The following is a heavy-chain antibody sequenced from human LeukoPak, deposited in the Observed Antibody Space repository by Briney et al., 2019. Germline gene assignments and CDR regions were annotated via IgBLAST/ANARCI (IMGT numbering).Heavy chain of an antibody. J-gene: IGHJ4*02. CDR2: IYSGGTS. V-gene: IGHV3-53*01. Sequence: PGGSLRLSCAASGFTVSSNYMTWVRQAPGKGLEWVSIIYSGGTSYYADSVKGRFTISRDKSKNTVYLQTNSLRAEDTAVYYCARGRDWVEYWGQGTLVTVSS. CDR3: ARGRDWVEY. CDR1: GFTVSSNY. D-gene: IGHD3/OR15-3a*01.